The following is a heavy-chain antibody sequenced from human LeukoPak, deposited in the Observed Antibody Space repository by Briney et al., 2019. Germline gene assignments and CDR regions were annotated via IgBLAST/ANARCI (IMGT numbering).Heavy chain of an antibody. CDR1: GFIVSSNY. D-gene: IGHD1/OR15-1a*01. J-gene: IGHJ6*02. CDR3: AAKNTWTYGMDV. Sequence: GGSLRLSCAASGFIVSSNYMSWVRQAPGKGLEWVSVIYSGGTTYYADSVKGRFTISRDNSKNTLYLQMNSLRAEDTAAYYCAAKNTWTYGMDVWGQGTTVTVSS. CDR2: IYSGGTT. V-gene: IGHV3-66*01.